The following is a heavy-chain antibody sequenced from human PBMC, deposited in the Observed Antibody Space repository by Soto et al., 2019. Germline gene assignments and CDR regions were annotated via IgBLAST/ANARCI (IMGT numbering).Heavy chain of an antibody. J-gene: IGHJ4*02. CDR1: GFSFSTYA. Sequence: EVQLLESGGGLVQAGGSLRLSCSASGFSFSTYAMSWVRQAPGKGLEWVSAISGSGGSTYYADSVKGRFTISRDNSKNTLYLQMNSLRPEDTAVYYCAKNWDTTFSSSSHWGQGTLVTVSS. CDR3: AKNWDTTFSSSSH. V-gene: IGHV3-23*01. CDR2: ISGSGGST. D-gene: IGHD6-6*01.